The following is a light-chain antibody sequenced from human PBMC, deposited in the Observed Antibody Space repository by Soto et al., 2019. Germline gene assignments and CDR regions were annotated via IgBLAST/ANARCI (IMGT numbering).Light chain of an antibody. CDR3: QQCNTPFT. V-gene: IGKV1-5*01. CDR2: DAS. CDR1: QNIGSR. Sequence: DIQMTQSPSTLSASVGDRVAITCRASQNIGSRLAWYQQKPDEAPKLLIYDASSLESGVPLRFGGSGSGTDFTLIISSLDPDDFATYYCQQCNTPFTFGGGTKVEIK. J-gene: IGKJ4*01.